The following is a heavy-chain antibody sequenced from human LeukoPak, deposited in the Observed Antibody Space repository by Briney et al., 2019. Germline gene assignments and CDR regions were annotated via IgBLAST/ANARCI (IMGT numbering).Heavy chain of an antibody. V-gene: IGHV3-7*01. D-gene: IGHD3-3*01. CDR1: GFTFSSYW. J-gene: IGHJ4*02. CDR2: IKEDGNEK. Sequence: PGGSLRLSCAASGFTFSSYWMSWVRQAPGKGLEWVANIKEDGNEKYYVDSVKGRFTISRDNAKNSLHLQMNSLRAEDTAVYYCARDPYDFWSGFDYWGQGTPVTVSS. CDR3: ARDPYDFWSGFDY.